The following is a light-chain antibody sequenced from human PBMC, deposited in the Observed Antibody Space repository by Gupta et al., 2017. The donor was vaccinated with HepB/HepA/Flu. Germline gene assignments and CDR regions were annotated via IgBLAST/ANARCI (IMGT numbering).Light chain of an antibody. J-gene: IGKJ4*01. CDR3: QQDDDWPII. CDR2: GAS. V-gene: IGKV3-15*01. CDR1: QSVSSN. Sequence: EIVMTQSPATLSVSPWERATLSCRASQSVSSNLAWYQQKPGQTPRLLIYGASTRATGLPARFSSSGSATEFTVTISMRHSEDFAVYCCQQDDDWPIIFGRGTKLEIK.